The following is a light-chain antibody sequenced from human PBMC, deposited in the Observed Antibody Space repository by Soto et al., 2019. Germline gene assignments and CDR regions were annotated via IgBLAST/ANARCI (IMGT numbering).Light chain of an antibody. V-gene: IGLV2-23*01. CDR3: CSFAGSSTYV. CDR1: SRDVGTYSL. CDR2: EGS. Sequence: QSALSQPASVSGSPGQSITISCTGTSRDVGTYSLVSWYQQHPGKAPKLMIYEGSKRPSGVSNRFSGSKSGNTASLTISGLQAEDEADYYCCSFAGSSTYVLGTGTKVTVL. J-gene: IGLJ1*01.